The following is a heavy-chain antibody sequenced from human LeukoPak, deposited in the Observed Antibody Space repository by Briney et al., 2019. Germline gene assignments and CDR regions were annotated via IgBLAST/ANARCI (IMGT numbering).Heavy chain of an antibody. CDR2: IDPDNGDT. V-gene: IGHV1-2*02. J-gene: IGHJ6*02. CDR1: GFRFIGYY. Sequence: ASVKVTCKAFGFRFIGYYIHWVRQAPGQGLEWMGWIDPDNGDTKYAERFQDRVTITRDTSITTSYVEVSGLSSVDTAIYFCARGPRESPLHYYYYGMDVWGQGTTVIVSS. CDR3: ARGPRESPLHYYYYGMDV. D-gene: IGHD3-10*01.